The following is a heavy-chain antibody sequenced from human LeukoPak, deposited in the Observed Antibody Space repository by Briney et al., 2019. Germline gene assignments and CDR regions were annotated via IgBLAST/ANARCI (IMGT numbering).Heavy chain of an antibody. D-gene: IGHD6-6*01. CDR1: GGSISSYY. CDR2: IYYSGST. J-gene: IGHJ4*02. V-gene: IGHV4-59*01. Sequence: PSETLSLTCTVSGGSISSYYWSWIRQPPGMGLEWIGYIYYSGSTNYNPSLKSRVTISVDTSKNQFSLKLSSVTAADTAVYYCARDRYSSSSGGSTTWGQGTLVTVSS. CDR3: ARDRYSSSSGGSTT.